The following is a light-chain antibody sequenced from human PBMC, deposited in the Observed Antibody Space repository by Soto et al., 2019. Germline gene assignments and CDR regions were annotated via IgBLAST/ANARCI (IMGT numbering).Light chain of an antibody. Sequence: QSVLTQPRSVSGSPGQSVTISCTGTSSDVGGYNYVSWYQQQPGKAPRLMIYDVTKRPSGVPDRFSGSKSGNTASLTVSGLQAEDEADYYCSSYAGSNNVVFGGGTKLTVL. V-gene: IGLV2-11*01. CDR3: SSYAGSNNVV. CDR1: SSDVGGYNY. CDR2: DVT. J-gene: IGLJ2*01.